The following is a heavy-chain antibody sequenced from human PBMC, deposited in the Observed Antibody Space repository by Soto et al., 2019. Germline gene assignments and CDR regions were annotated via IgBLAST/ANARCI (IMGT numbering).Heavy chain of an antibody. CDR3: ARGPDFWSGFLDY. D-gene: IGHD3-3*01. J-gene: IGHJ4*02. CDR1: GGSFSGYY. Sequence: PSETLSLTCAVYGGSFSGYYWSWIRQPPGKGLEWIGEINHSGSTNYNPSLKSRVTISVDTSKNQFSLKLSSVTAADTAVYYCARGPDFWSGFLDYWGQGTLVTVSS. V-gene: IGHV4-34*01. CDR2: INHSGST.